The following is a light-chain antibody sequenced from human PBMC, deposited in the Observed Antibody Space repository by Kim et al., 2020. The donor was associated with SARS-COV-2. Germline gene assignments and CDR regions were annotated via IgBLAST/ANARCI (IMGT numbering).Light chain of an antibody. V-gene: IGKV3D-20*01. CDR3: QQYGASPRT. Sequence: EIVLTQSPATLYLSPGQRATLSCGASQSVPANYLAWYQQTPGLAPRLLIYHASIRATGIPARFSGSGSGTDFTLTISSLEPEDFALYYCQQYGASPRTFGQGTKVDIK. J-gene: IGKJ1*01. CDR1: QSVPANY. CDR2: HAS.